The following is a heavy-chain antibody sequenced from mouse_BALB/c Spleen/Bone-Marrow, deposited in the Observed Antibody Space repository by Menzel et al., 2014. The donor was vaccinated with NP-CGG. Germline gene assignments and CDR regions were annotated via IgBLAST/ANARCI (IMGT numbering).Heavy chain of an antibody. CDR1: GFDFSRYW. CDR2: INPHSSTI. D-gene: IGHD1-2*01. Sequence: EVKLMESGGGLVQPGGSLKLSCAASGFDFSRYWMSWVRQAPGKGLEWIGEINPHSSTINYTPSLKDKFIISRDNAKNTLYLQMSKVRSEDTALYYCARLHYYGFFAYLGQRTLVTGSA. CDR3: ARLHYYGFFAY. J-gene: IGHJ3*01. V-gene: IGHV4-1*02.